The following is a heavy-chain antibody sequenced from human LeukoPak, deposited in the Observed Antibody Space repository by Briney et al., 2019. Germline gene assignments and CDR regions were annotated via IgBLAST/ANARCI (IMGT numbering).Heavy chain of an antibody. Sequence: MKPDGNEKYYVDSVKGRFAISRDNAKNEVYLEMNSLRAEDTGVYYCSGRDSSRSPRAYWGQGTLVSVSS. CDR2: MKPDGNEK. V-gene: IGHV3-7*01. D-gene: IGHD2-2*01. J-gene: IGHJ4*02. CDR3: SGRDSSRSPRAY.